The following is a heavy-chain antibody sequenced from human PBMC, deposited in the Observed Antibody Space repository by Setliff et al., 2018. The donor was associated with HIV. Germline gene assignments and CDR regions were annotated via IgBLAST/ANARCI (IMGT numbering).Heavy chain of an antibody. CDR2: ISSSSSYI. V-gene: IGHV3-21*01. CDR3: ARAYDDYDSDLDY. D-gene: IGHD4-17*01. J-gene: IGHJ4*02. CDR1: GFTFSSYT. Sequence: GALRLSCAASGFTFSSYTMNWVRQAPGKGLEWVSSISSSSSYIYYADSVKGRFTISRDNAKNSLYLQMNSLRAEDTAVYYCARAYDDYDSDLDYWGQGTLVTVSS.